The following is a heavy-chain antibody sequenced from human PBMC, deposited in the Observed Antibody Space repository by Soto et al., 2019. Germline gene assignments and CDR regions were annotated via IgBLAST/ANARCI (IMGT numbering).Heavy chain of an antibody. V-gene: IGHV3-30*18. J-gene: IGHJ3*02. Sequence: QVRLVESGGGVVQPGRSLRLSCAASGFTFSRYDMHWVRQAPGKGLEWVAVISNDGTKKYYAASVKGRCTISRDNYKNRLFLQMNILRAEDIAVYYCTKRQMLLVPAGAGDMWGEGTMVTVPS. D-gene: IGHD2-21*01. CDR1: GFTFSRYD. CDR3: TKRQMLLVPAGAGDM. CDR2: ISNDGTKK.